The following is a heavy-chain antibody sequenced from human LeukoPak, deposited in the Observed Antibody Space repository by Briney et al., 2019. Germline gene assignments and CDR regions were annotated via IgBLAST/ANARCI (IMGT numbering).Heavy chain of an antibody. CDR1: GFSFGNYG. D-gene: IGHD3-3*01. Sequence: PGRSLRLSCAGTGFSFGNYGMHWVRQAPGKGLEWVAVISYDGSNKYYADSVKGRFTISRDNSKNTLYLQMNSLRAEDTAVYYCAKSYDLFDYWGQGTLVTVSS. V-gene: IGHV3-30*18. J-gene: IGHJ4*02. CDR3: AKSYDLFDY. CDR2: ISYDGSNK.